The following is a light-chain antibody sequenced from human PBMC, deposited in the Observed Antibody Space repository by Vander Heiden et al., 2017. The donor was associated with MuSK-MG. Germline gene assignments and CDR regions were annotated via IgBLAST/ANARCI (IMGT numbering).Light chain of an antibody. V-gene: IGKV4-1*01. Sequence: DIVMTQSPDSLAAPLGERATINCKSSQSVLSSSNNKNYLTWHQQKPGQPPKLLIYWASTRESGVPDRFSGSGSGTDFTLTISSLQAEDVAVYYCQQYYSSPYTFGQGTKLEIK. CDR2: WAS. CDR1: QSVLSSSNNKNY. J-gene: IGKJ2*01. CDR3: QQYYSSPYT.